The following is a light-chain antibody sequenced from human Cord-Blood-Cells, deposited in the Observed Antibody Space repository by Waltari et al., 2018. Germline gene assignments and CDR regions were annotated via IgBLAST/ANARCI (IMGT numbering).Light chain of an antibody. CDR2: DVS. Sequence: SALTQPRSVSGSPGQSVTISCTGTSSDVGGYNYVAWYQQHPGKAPKLVIYDVSKRPSGVPDRVSGSKSGNTASLTISGLQAEDEADYYCCSYAGSYNWVFGGGTKLTVL. V-gene: IGLV2-11*01. J-gene: IGLJ3*02. CDR1: SSDVGGYNY. CDR3: CSYAGSYNWV.